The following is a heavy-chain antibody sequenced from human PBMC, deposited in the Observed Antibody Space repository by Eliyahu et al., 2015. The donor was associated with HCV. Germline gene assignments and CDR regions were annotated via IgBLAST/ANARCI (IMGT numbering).Heavy chain of an antibody. Sequence: QVQLVQSGAEVKKTGASVKVSCTASGYPFNXYFMHWVRXAPGQGLEWVGRLNPSSGATNYAPDFQGRATLTRDTSTATAYLALSGLRSDDTGIYYCAVLYIDFTYWGQGALVTVSS. CDR1: GYPFNXYF. J-gene: IGHJ4*02. V-gene: IGHV1-2*05. CDR3: AVLYIDFTY. CDR2: LNPSSGAT. D-gene: IGHD3-9*01.